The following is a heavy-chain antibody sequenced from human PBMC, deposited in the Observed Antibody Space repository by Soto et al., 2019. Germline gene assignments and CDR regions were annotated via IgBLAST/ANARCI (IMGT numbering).Heavy chain of an antibody. CDR1: GDFISSHY. CDR3: ARPKGITPAVWYFDL. D-gene: IGHD3-16*01. Sequence: QVQLQESGPGLVKPSETVSLTCTVYGDFISSHYWCWIRQTPGKGLEWLGYVYHDGKTDSSHPLKSRVTISLATSKNQGSLSLTSVTAAHTYVYYCARPKGITPAVWYFDLWGRGTLVSVTS. CDR2: VYHDGKT. J-gene: IGHJ2*01. V-gene: IGHV4-59*08.